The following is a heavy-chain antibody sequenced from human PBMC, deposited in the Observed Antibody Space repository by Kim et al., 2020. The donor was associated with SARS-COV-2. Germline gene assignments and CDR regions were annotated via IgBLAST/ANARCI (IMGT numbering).Heavy chain of an antibody. CDR1: GFTFSSYA. V-gene: IGHV3-23*01. CDR2: ISGSGGST. Sequence: GGSLRLSCAASGFTFSSYAMSWVRQAPGKGLEWVSAISGSGGSTYYADSVKGRFTISRDNSKNTLYLQMNSLRAEDTAVYYCAKDRHSSGSPYYFDYWGQGTLVTVSS. D-gene: IGHD1-26*01. CDR3: AKDRHSSGSPYYFDY. J-gene: IGHJ4*02.